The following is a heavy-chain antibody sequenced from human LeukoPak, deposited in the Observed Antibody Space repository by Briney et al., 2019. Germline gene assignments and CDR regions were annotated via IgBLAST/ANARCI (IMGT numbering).Heavy chain of an antibody. Sequence: SETLSLTCTVSGGSISSYYWSWIRQPPGKGLAWIGYIYYSGSTNYNPSLKSRVTISVDTSKNQFSLKLSSVTAADTAVYYCARVCGGDCYLTLDYWGQGTLVTVSS. CDR3: ARVCGGDCYLTLDY. D-gene: IGHD2-21*02. V-gene: IGHV4-59*01. CDR1: GGSISSYY. CDR2: IYYSGST. J-gene: IGHJ4*02.